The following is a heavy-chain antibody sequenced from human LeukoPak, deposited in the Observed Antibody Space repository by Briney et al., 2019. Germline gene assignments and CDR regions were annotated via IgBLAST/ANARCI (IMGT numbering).Heavy chain of an antibody. D-gene: IGHD3-16*02. V-gene: IGHV4-34*01. CDR1: GGSFSGYY. J-gene: IGHJ4*02. Sequence: SETLSLTCAVYGGSFSGYYWSWIRQSPGKGLEWIGEINHSGSTNYNPSLKSRVTISVDTSKNQFSLKLSSVTAADTAVYYCARAGYDYVWGSYRYPYFDYWGQGTLVTVS. CDR2: INHSGST. CDR3: ARAGYDYVWGSYRYPYFDY.